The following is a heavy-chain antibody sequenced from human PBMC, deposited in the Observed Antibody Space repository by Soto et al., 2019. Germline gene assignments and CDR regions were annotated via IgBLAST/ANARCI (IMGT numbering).Heavy chain of an antibody. CDR3: VRVGSSGHDRAGLH. CDR2: ISGENGKT. J-gene: IGHJ4*02. D-gene: IGHD3-10*01. Sequence: QVQLVQSGAEVKKPGASVKVSCKTSGYNFMNYGISWVRQAPGPGLEWMGWISGENGKTYYPQKFQDRVTLTTVTSGSPASMELRSLSSDDTAVYFCVRVGSSGHDRAGLHWGQGTLVTVS. V-gene: IGHV1-18*01. CDR1: GYNFMNYG.